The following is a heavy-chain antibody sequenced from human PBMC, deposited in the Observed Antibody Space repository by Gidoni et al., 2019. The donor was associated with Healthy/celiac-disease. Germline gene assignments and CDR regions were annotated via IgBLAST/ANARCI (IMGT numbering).Heavy chain of an antibody. CDR2: IYHSGSI. V-gene: IGHV4-30-2*01. Sequence: QLQLQESGSGRVKPSQTLSPTAAVSGGSISSGGYSWSWIRQQPGKVLEWIGYIYHSGSIYDNPSLKSRVTISVDRSQTQFSLKLSSVTAADTAVYYCARARVGTSGSDWFDPWGQGTLVTVSS. J-gene: IGHJ5*02. CDR1: GGSISSGGYS. D-gene: IGHD1-26*01. CDR3: ARARVGTSGSDWFDP.